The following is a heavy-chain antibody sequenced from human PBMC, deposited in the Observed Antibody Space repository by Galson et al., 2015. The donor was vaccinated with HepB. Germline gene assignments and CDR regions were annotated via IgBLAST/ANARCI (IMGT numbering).Heavy chain of an antibody. CDR1: GFTFNNFW. CDR3: ARHYDYVWGSYRKPGGYFDY. J-gene: IGHJ4*02. CDR2: IKQDGSEK. Sequence: SLRLSCAASGFTFNNFWMSWVRQAPGKGLEWVANIKQDGSEKYYVDSVKGRFTISRDNAKNSLYLQMNSLRAGDTAVYYCARHYDYVWGSYRKPGGYFDYWGQGTLVTVSP. V-gene: IGHV3-7*03. D-gene: IGHD3-16*02.